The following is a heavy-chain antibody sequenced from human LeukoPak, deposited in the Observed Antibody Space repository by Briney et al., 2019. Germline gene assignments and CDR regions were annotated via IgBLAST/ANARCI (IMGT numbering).Heavy chain of an antibody. V-gene: IGHV4-34*01. CDR2: INRSGST. CDR3: ARGDISSGWYNWFDP. D-gene: IGHD6-19*01. J-gene: IGHJ5*02. CDR1: GGSFSDYY. Sequence: KASETLSLTCAVYGGSFSDYYWNWIRQPPGKGLEWIGEINRSGSTNYNPSLKSRVTISVDTSKNQFSLNLNSVTAADTAVYFCARGDISSGWYNWFDPWAREPWSPSPQ.